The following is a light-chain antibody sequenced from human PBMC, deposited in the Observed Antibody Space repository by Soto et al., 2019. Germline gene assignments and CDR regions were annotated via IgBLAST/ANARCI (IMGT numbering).Light chain of an antibody. CDR2: DNN. V-gene: IGLV2-11*01. CDR1: RSDVGGYKY. CDR3: QSYDNSVSAYV. J-gene: IGLJ1*01. Sequence: QSALTQPRSVSGSTGQSVAISCTGSRSDVGGYKYVSWYHPFPGKAPKLIIYDNNNRPSWVPDRFSGSKSSTSASLAITGLQAEDEADYYCQSYDNSVSAYVFGTGTKLAVL.